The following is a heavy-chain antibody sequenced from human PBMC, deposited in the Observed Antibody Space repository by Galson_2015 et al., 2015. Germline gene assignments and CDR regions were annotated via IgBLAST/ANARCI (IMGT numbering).Heavy chain of an antibody. CDR3: ARDHRKFSTVAGIYYYYYYGMDV. Sequence: SVKVSCKASGGTFSSYAISWVRQAPGQGLEWMGGIIPIFGTANYAQKFQGRVTITADESTSTAYMELSSLRSEDTAVYYCARDHRKFSTVAGIYYYYYYGMDVWGQGTTVTVSS. J-gene: IGHJ6*02. CDR2: IIPIFGTA. CDR1: GGTFSSYA. V-gene: IGHV1-69*13. D-gene: IGHD6-19*01.